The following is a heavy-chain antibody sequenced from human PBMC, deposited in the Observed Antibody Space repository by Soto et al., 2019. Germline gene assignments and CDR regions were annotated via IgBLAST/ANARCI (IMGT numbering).Heavy chain of an antibody. V-gene: IGHV4-59*01. D-gene: IGHD6-6*01. J-gene: IGHJ6*03. Sequence: SETLSLTCTVSGGSISSYYWSWIRQPPGKGLEWIGYIYYSGSTNYNPSLKSRVTISVDTSKNQFSLKLSSVTAADTAVYYCARVEAARVLYYYYYYMDVWGKGTTVTVSS. CDR3: ARVEAARVLYYYYYYMDV. CDR1: GGSISSYY. CDR2: IYYSGST.